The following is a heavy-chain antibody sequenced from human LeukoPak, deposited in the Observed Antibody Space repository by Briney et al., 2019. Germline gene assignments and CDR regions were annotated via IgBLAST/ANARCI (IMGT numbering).Heavy chain of an antibody. J-gene: IGHJ4*02. CDR1: GFTFSSYA. V-gene: IGHV3-23*01. CDR2: ISSSAGNT. Sequence: PGGSLRLSCAASGFTFSSYAISWVRQAPGKGLGWVSGISSSAGNTNYADSVKGRFTISRDNSKNTLYLQMNSLRVEDTAVYYCAKAQLRVTTGIDNWGQGTLVTVSS. CDR3: AKAQLRVTTGIDN. D-gene: IGHD4-17*01.